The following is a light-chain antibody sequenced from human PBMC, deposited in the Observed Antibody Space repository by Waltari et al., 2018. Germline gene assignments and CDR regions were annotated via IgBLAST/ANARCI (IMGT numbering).Light chain of an antibody. Sequence: DIVMTQSPDSLALSLGERATIHCSSSQSLLFSSNHKNYLAWYQKKPGQPPKLLIYWASTRDSGVPDRFSGSGSGTDFTLTISGLQAEDVAVYYCQQYFTTPRAFGQGTKVEIK. CDR1: QSLLFSSNHKNY. J-gene: IGKJ1*01. CDR3: QQYFTTPRA. V-gene: IGKV4-1*01. CDR2: WAS.